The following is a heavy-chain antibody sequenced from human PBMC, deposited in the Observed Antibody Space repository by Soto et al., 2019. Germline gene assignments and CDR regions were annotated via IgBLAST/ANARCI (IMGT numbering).Heavy chain of an antibody. D-gene: IGHD3-10*01. CDR3: ARDSDGITMVRGLNAFDI. Sequence: GGSLRLSCAASGFTFSSYWMSWVRQAPGKGLEWVANIKQDGSEKYYVDSVKGRFTISRDNAKNSLYLQMNSLRAEDTAVYYCARDSDGITMVRGLNAFDIWGQGTMVTVSS. CDR2: IKQDGSEK. CDR1: GFTFSSYW. J-gene: IGHJ3*02. V-gene: IGHV3-7*01.